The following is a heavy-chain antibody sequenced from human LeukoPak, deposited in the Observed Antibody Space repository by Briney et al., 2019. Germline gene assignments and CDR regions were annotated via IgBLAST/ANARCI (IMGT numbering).Heavy chain of an antibody. CDR2: IYHSGST. V-gene: IGHV4-59*08. CDR1: GGSISSYY. Sequence: SETLSLTCTVSGGSISSYYWGWIRQPPGKGLEWIGYIYHSGSTNYNPSLESRVTMSVDTSKNQFSLKLTSVTAADTAIYYCARRITMVGDKGSFEIWGQGAMGTVSS. J-gene: IGHJ3*02. CDR3: ARRITMVGDKGSFEI. D-gene: IGHD3-10*01.